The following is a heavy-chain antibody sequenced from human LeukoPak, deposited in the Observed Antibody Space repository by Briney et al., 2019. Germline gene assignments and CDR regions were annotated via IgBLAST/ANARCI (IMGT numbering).Heavy chain of an antibody. V-gene: IGHV3-21*01. CDR3: AHTVTPRYFQF. J-gene: IGHJ1*01. Sequence: GGSLRLSCAAFGFTFSNYSMAWVRQAPGKGLEWVSFISSSSSYIYYADSVKGRFTISRDNAKNSLYLQMNSLRTEDTALYYCAHTVTPRYFQFWGQGTLVTVSS. CDR2: ISSSSSYI. CDR1: GFTFSNYS. D-gene: IGHD4-17*01.